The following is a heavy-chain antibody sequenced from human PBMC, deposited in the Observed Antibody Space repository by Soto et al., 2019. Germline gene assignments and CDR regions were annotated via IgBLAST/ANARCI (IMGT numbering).Heavy chain of an antibody. CDR3: ARALTGYGMDV. V-gene: IGHV1-18*01. Sequence: QVQLVQSGVEVREPGASVKVSCKAVRYIFTNYGVSWVRQAPGQGLEWMGWITTYNGNTEYAQKVQGRVTNTTDASTNTAYIEPGSLRSDDTAIYYCARALTGYGMDVWGQGTTVTVSS. J-gene: IGHJ6*02. CDR2: ITTYNGNT. CDR1: RYIFTNYG.